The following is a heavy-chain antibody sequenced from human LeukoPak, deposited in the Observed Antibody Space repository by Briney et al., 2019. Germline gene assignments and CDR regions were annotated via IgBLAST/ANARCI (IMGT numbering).Heavy chain of an antibody. CDR2: ITPIFRTP. CDR3: ARGWLAETTVVTPYNY. CDR1: GGTFSSTT. V-gene: IGHV1-69*13. Sequence: SVTVSCKASGGTFSSTTINWVRQAPGQGLEWMGGITPIFRTPNYAQKFQGRVTITAVESMSTAYMELSSLRSEDTAVYYCARGWLAETTVVTPYNYWSQGTLVTVSS. J-gene: IGHJ4*02. D-gene: IGHD2-21*02.